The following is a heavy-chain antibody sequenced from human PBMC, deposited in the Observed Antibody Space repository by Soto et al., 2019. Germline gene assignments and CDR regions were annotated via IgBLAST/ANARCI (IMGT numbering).Heavy chain of an antibody. J-gene: IGHJ4*02. V-gene: IGHV3-73*02. CDR1: GFTFSASA. CDR2: VRTKNNNYAT. Sequence: EVQLVESGGGLVQPGSSLRLSCAASGFTFSASAIHWVRQASGKGLEWVGRVRTKNNNYATTYAASVTGRFTISRDDSRNTAFLHMSSLETEDTAIYYCTSYDNSGYFYLNYWGQGTLVTVSS. CDR3: TSYDNSGYFYLNY. D-gene: IGHD3-22*01.